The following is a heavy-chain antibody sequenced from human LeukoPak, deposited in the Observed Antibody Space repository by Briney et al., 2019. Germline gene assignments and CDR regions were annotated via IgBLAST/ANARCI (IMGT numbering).Heavy chain of an antibody. CDR1: GFTFSSYS. V-gene: IGHV3-48*04. J-gene: IGHJ4*02. CDR2: ISSSSSTI. Sequence: QPGGSLRLSCAASGFTFSSYSMNWVRQAPGKGLEWVSYISSSSSTIYYADSVKGRFTISRDNAKNSLYLQMNSLRAEDTAVYYCARDGVFRYFDWLWDFDYWGQGTLVTVSS. D-gene: IGHD3-9*01. CDR3: ARDGVFRYFDWLWDFDY.